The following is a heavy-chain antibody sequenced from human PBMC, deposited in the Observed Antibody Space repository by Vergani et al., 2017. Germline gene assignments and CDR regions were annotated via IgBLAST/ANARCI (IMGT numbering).Heavy chain of an antibody. CDR1: GGTFSSYA. V-gene: IGHV1-69*01. Sequence: QVQLVQSGAEVKKPGSSVKVSSKASGGTFSSYAISWVRQAPGQGRGWMGGIIPIFGTENYAQKFQGRVTITADESTGTAYMELRSLRSEDPSVYYCARYTLSPSVGWFDPWGQGTLVTVSS. D-gene: IGHD4-23*01. CDR3: ARYTLSPSVGWFDP. CDR2: IIPIFGTE. J-gene: IGHJ5*02.